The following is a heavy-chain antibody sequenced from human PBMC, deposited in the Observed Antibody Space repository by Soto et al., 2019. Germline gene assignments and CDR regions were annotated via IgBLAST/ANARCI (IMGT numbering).Heavy chain of an antibody. CDR3: AKISRDSSVDF. CDR2: ISYDGSEK. D-gene: IGHD3-22*01. Sequence: GGSLRLSCAASGFSFSDHAIHWVRQSPGKGLEWVAVISYDGSEKYYAASVRGRFTISRDNSNNTLYLQLSSLRPEDTAVYYCAKISRDSSVDFWGQGTQVTVSS. V-gene: IGHV3-30*18. J-gene: IGHJ4*02. CDR1: GFSFSDHA.